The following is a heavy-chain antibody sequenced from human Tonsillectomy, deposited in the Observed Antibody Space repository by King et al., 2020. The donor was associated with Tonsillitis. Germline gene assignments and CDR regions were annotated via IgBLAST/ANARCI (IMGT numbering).Heavy chain of an antibody. V-gene: IGHV3-48*02. CDR3: ARDWRRRSGSYYYYYGMDV. D-gene: IGHD1-26*01. J-gene: IGHJ6*02. CDR1: GFTFSSYS. CDR2: ISSSSSTI. Sequence: VQLVESGGGLVQPGGSLRLSCAASGFTFSSYSMNWVRQAPGKGLEWVSYISSSSSTIYYADSVKGRFTISRDNAKNSLYLQMNSLRDEDTAVYYCARDWRRRSGSYYYYYGMDVRSQGTTVTVSS.